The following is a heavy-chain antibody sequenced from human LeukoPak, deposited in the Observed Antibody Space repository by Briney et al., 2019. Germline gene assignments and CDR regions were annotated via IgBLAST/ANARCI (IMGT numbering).Heavy chain of an antibody. CDR2: IYYSGST. CDR1: GGSISSYY. V-gene: IGHV4-59*01. Sequence: PSETLSLTCTVSGGSISSYYWSWIRQPPGKGLEWIGYIYYSGSTNYNPSLKSRVTISVDTSKTQFSLKLSSVTAADTAVYCCARARRRDAFDIWGQGTMVTVSS. CDR3: ARARRRDAFDI. J-gene: IGHJ3*02.